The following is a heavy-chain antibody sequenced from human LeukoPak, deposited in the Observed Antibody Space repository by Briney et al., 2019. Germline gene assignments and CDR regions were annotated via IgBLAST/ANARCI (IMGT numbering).Heavy chain of an antibody. D-gene: IGHD3-10*01. Sequence: ASVKVSCKVSGYTLTELSMHWVRQAPGKGLEWMGGFDPEDGETIYAQKFQGRVTMTEDTSTDTAYMELSSLRSEDTAMYYCARPRFPYYRLSGADYYYMDVWGKGTTVTVS. CDR3: ARPRFPYYRLSGADYYYMDV. CDR1: GYTLTELS. J-gene: IGHJ6*03. CDR2: FDPEDGET. V-gene: IGHV1-24*01.